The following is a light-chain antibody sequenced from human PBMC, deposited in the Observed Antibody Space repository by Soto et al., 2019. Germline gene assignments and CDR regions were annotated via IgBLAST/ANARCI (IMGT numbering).Light chain of an antibody. CDR2: DAS. Sequence: DIQMTQSPSSLSASVGDRVTITCRASQSISKYLNWYQQKPGKAPKVLIYDASSLQSGVPSRFSGSGSGTAFTLTISSLQPEDFATYYCQQSYTTPPWTCGQGTKVEIK. CDR1: QSISKY. V-gene: IGKV1-39*01. CDR3: QQSYTTPPWT. J-gene: IGKJ1*01.